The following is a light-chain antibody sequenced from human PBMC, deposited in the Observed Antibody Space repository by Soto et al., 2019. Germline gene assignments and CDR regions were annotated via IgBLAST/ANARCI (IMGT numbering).Light chain of an antibody. CDR2: DAS. CDR1: QNIDKNY. CDR3: QQYDHSTLT. Sequence: EIVCTHSPGTLSLSPWESATLSCSASQNIDKNYLAWFQHKPGQAPSLLIYDASMRATGVPDRFSGSGSGTDFTLNVSRLEPEDFEVFQCQQYDHSTLTSGGGTXVDIK. V-gene: IGKV3-20*01. J-gene: IGKJ4*01.